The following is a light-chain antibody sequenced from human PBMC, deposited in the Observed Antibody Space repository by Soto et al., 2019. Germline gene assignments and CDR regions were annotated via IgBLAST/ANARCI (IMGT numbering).Light chain of an antibody. Sequence: QSALTQPGSVSGSPGQSITISCTGTSSDVGGYNYVSWYQLHPGKAPKLVIYDVTYRPSGVSNRFSGSKSGNTASLTISGLQAEDEYDYYCSSYTSTNTVLFGGGTKLTVL. CDR1: SSDVGGYNY. CDR2: DVT. V-gene: IGLV2-14*01. J-gene: IGLJ2*01. CDR3: SSYTSTNTVL.